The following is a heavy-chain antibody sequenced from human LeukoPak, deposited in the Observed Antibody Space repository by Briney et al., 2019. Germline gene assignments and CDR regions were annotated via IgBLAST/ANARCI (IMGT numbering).Heavy chain of an antibody. D-gene: IGHD1-26*01. J-gene: IGHJ4*02. Sequence: SETLSLTCAVYGGSFSGYYWSWLRQPPGKGLEWIGEINDSGSTNYNPSLKSRVTISVDTSKNQFSQTLSPVTAADTAIYYCAREGPRGARRRFDYWGQGTLVTVSS. CDR1: GGSFSGYY. CDR2: INDSGST. V-gene: IGHV4-34*01. CDR3: AREGPRGARRRFDY.